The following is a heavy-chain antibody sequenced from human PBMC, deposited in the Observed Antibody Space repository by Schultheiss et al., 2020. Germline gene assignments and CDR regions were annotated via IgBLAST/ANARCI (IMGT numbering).Heavy chain of an antibody. CDR2: IYYSGST. J-gene: IGHJ4*02. D-gene: IGHD3-3*01. Sequence: SETLSLTCAVYGGSFSGYYWGWIRQHPGKGLEWIGYIYYSGSTYYNPSLKSRVTISVDKSKNQFSLKLSSVTAADTAVYYCARLVTIFGVVSLAYDYWGQGTLVTVSS. CDR3: ARLVTIFGVVSLAYDY. CDR1: GGSFSGYY. V-gene: IGHV4-34*01.